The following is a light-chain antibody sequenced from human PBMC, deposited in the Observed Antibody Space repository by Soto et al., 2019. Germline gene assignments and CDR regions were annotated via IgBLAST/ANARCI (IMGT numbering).Light chain of an antibody. CDR1: QGVXNSF. Sequence: GLTQSAGALSLSPGERATLSCRASQGVXNSFIAWYQQKPGQAPSLLXDATSSRARGIPDRLSGSGSGTDFTLTISRLETEDLAVFYFQQYGTSEIIFGQGTRLEI. J-gene: IGKJ5*01. CDR2: ATS. CDR3: QQYGTSEII. V-gene: IGKV3-20*01.